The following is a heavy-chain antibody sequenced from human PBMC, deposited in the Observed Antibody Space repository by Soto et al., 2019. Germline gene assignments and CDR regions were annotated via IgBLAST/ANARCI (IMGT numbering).Heavy chain of an antibody. CDR1: GYTFSNYR. CDR3: ARDRDTSGWYRSNY. Sequence: QVQLVQSGGEVKQPGASVKVSCKTSGYTFSNYRISWVRQAPGQGLEWVGWISGYNGNTKHAQNVQGRVTLTTDTSTSTAYMELRSLTSDDPAVYYCARDRDTSGWYRSNYWGQGTLVSVSS. CDR2: ISGYNGNT. D-gene: IGHD6-19*01. J-gene: IGHJ4*02. V-gene: IGHV1-18*01.